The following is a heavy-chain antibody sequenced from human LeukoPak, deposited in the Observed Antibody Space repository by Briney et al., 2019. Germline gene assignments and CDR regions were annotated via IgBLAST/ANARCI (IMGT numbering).Heavy chain of an antibody. CDR1: GGSFSGYY. D-gene: IGHD6-25*01. J-gene: IGHJ6*03. CDR2: INHSGST. CDR3: AREGTRLGPRRSYYYYYMDV. Sequence: SETLSLTCAVYGGSFSGYYWSWIRQPPGKGLEWIGEINHSGSTNYNPSLKSRVTISVDTSKNPFSLKLSSVAAADTAVYYCAREGTRLGPRRSYYYYYMDVWGKGTTVTVSS. V-gene: IGHV4-34*01.